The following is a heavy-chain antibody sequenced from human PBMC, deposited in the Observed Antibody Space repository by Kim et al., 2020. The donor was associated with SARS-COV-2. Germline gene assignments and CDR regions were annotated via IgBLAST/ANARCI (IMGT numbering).Heavy chain of an antibody. CDR3: ARDRPGTTPFDY. D-gene: IGHD1-7*01. J-gene: IGHJ4*02. V-gene: IGHV6-1*01. Sequence: AYAVSVKSRITINPDTSQNQFSLQLNSVTPEDTAVYYCARDRPGTTPFDYWGQGTLVTVSS.